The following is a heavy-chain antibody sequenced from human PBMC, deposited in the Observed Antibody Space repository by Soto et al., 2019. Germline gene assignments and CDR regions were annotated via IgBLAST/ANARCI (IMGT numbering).Heavy chain of an antibody. J-gene: IGHJ4*02. D-gene: IGHD6-6*01. V-gene: IGHV3-7*01. Sequence: GGSLRLSCAASGFTFSSYWMSWVRQAPGKGLEWAANIKPDGSEKYYVDSVRGRFTISRDNVENSLNLQMNSLRAEDAALYYCARDEARPLGYWGQGTLVTVSS. CDR1: GFTFSSYW. CDR3: ARDEARPLGY. CDR2: IKPDGSEK.